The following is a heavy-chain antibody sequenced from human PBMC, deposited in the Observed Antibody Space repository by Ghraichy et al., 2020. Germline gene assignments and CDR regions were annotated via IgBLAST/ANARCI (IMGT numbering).Heavy chain of an antibody. J-gene: IGHJ4*02. Sequence: GGSLRLSCAASGFTFSSYAMSWVRQAPGKGLEWVSAISGSGGSTYYADSVKGRFTISRDNSKNTLYLQMNSLRAEDTAVYYCAKDSFSCGGDCYFYYFDYWGQGTLVTVSS. D-gene: IGHD2-21*02. CDR2: ISGSGGST. CDR1: GFTFSSYA. V-gene: IGHV3-23*01. CDR3: AKDSFSCGGDCYFYYFDY.